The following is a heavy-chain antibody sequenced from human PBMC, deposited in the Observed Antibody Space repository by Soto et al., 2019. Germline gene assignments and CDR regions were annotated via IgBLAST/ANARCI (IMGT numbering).Heavy chain of an antibody. Sequence: SETLSLTCTVSGGSISSGDYYWSWIRQPPGKGLEWIGYIYYSGSTYYNPSLKSRVTISVDTSKNQFSLKLSSVTAADTAVYYCARDSKRLYGSPNDYWGQGTLVTVSS. D-gene: IGHD4-17*01. CDR3: ARDSKRLYGSPNDY. CDR2: IYYSGST. CDR1: GGSISSGDYY. V-gene: IGHV4-30-4*01. J-gene: IGHJ4*02.